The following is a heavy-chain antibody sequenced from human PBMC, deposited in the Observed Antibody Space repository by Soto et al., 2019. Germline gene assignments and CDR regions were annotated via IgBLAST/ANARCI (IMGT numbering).Heavy chain of an antibody. Sequence: QITLKESGPTLVKPTQTLTLTCTFSGFSLSTSGVGVGWIRQPPGKALEWLALIYWDDDRRYSPSLKSRLTITKDTSKNQVVLTMTNMDPVDTATYYCAETIVATLWGGNWFDPWGQGTLVTVSS. J-gene: IGHJ5*02. CDR1: GFSLSTSGVG. CDR3: AETIVATLWGGNWFDP. CDR2: IYWDDDR. D-gene: IGHD5-12*01. V-gene: IGHV2-5*02.